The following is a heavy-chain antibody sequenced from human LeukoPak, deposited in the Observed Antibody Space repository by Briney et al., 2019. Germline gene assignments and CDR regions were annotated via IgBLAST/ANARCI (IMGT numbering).Heavy chain of an antibody. J-gene: IGHJ4*02. Sequence: SVKVSCKASGGTFSSYAISWVRQAPGQGLEWMGGIIPIFGTANYAQKFQGRVTITADESTSTAYMELSSLRSEDTAVYYCARDPRVSSEVAAGGYDYWGQGTLVTVSS. D-gene: IGHD5-12*01. CDR3: ARDPRVSSEVAAGGYDY. V-gene: IGHV1-69*13. CDR1: GGTFSSYA. CDR2: IIPIFGTA.